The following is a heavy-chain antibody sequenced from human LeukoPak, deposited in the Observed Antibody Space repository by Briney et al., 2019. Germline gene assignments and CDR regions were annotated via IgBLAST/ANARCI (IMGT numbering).Heavy chain of an antibody. CDR1: GGSISSYY. V-gene: IGHV4-4*07. CDR3: AREEEDYYDSSGYYGD. J-gene: IGHJ4*02. Sequence: SETLSLTCTVSGGSISSYYWSWIRQPAGKGLEWIGRIYTSGSTNYNPSLKSRVTMSVDTSKNQFSLKLSSVAAADTALYYCAREEEDYYDSSGYYGDWGQGTLVTVSS. D-gene: IGHD3-22*01. CDR2: IYTSGST.